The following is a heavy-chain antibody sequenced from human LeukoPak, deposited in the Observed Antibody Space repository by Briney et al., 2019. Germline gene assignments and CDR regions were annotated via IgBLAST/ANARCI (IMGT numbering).Heavy chain of an antibody. Sequence: PSETLSLTCSVSGCSIISSYYYWGWPRPPPGKGREWIGSIYQSGSGSSYYNPSLKRRVTISGDTSKNQFFLRLSSVTAADTAVYYCASTLRFLAYRRFDYWGQGTLVTVPS. CDR1: GCSIISSYYY. CDR2: IYQSGSGSS. V-gene: IGHV4-39*01. J-gene: IGHJ4*02. D-gene: IGHD3-3*01. CDR3: ASTLRFLAYRRFDY.